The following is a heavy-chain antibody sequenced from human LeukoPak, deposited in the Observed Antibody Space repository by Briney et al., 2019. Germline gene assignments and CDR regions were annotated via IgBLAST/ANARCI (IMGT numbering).Heavy chain of an antibody. CDR3: ARDRSAAARGPEYFQH. V-gene: IGHV1-24*01. D-gene: IGHD6-13*01. J-gene: IGHJ1*01. CDR1: GYTLTELS. Sequence: ASVKVSCKVSGYTLTELSMHWVRQAPGKGLEWMGGFDPEDGETIYAQKFQGRVTMTEDTSTDTAYMELSSLRSDDTAVYYCARDRSAAARGPEYFQHWGQGTLVTVSS. CDR2: FDPEDGET.